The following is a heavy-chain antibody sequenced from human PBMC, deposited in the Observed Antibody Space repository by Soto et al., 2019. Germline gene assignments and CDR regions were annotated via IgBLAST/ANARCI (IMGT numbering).Heavy chain of an antibody. D-gene: IGHD3-10*01. V-gene: IGHV1-18*01. J-gene: IGHJ5*02. Sequence: GASVKVSCKGSGYTFTSYGISWVRQAPGQGLEWMGWISAYNGNTNYSQKFQGRVTITRDTSASTAYMELSSLRSEDTAVYYCAAVVRGVLYNWFDPWGKGTLVTVSS. CDR3: AAVVRGVLYNWFDP. CDR2: ISAYNGNT. CDR1: GYTFTSYG.